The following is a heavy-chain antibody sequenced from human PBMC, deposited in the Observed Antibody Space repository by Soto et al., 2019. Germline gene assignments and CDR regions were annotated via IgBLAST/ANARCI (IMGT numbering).Heavy chain of an antibody. CDR3: VRDLGGWTDF. J-gene: IGHJ4*02. CDR2: INAGNGNT. V-gene: IGHV1-3*01. Sequence: ASVQVSCKASGYTFTSYAMHWVRQAPGQRLEWMGWINAGNGNTKYSQKFQGRVTITRDTSASTAYMELSSLRSEDTAVYHGVRDLGGWTDFWGQGSLVNVS. D-gene: IGHD2-15*01. CDR1: GYTFTSYA.